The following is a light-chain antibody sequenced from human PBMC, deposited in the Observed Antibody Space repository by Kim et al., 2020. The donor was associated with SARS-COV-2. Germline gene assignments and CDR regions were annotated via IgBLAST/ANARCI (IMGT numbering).Light chain of an antibody. CDR3: QQSYNAPRT. CDR1: QSISRY. V-gene: IGKV1-39*01. J-gene: IGKJ1*01. CDR2: AAS. Sequence: DIQMTQSPSSLSASVGDRVTITCRASQSISRYLNWYQQKQGKAPELLIYAASSLQSGVPSRFSGSGSGTDFTLNISSLQPEDFASYYCQQSYNAPRTFGQGAKVDI.